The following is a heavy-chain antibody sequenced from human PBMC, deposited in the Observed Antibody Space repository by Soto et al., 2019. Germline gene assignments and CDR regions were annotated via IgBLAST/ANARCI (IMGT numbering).Heavy chain of an antibody. CDR1: GLTLSNYA. V-gene: IGHV3-23*01. CDR2: ISGSGGST. CDR3: AKSTSIAVASPLFHY. J-gene: IGHJ4*02. D-gene: IGHD6-19*01. Sequence: EVQLLESGGGLVQPVGSLRLSCAASGLTLSNYAMSWVRQAPGKGLEWVSAISGSGGSTYYADSVKGRFTISRDNSKNALYLEMNSLRAEDTAVYYCAKSTSIAVASPLFHYWGQGALVIVSS.